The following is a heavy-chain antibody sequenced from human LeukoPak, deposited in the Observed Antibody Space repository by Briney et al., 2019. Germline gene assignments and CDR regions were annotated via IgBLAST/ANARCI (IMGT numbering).Heavy chain of an antibody. Sequence: GGSLRLSCVASEFTFRSYDMHWVRQAPGKGLEWVAVISYDGSNKDYADSVKGRFTISRDNSKNTLYLQMNSLRAEDTAIYYCAKGAFEQWLVQVIPFDYWGQGTLVTVSS. D-gene: IGHD6-19*01. CDR2: ISYDGSNK. CDR3: AKGAFEQWLVQVIPFDY. J-gene: IGHJ4*02. CDR1: EFTFRSYD. V-gene: IGHV3-30*18.